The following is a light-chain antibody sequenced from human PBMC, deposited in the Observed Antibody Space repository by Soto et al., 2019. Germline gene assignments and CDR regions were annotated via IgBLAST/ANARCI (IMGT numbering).Light chain of an antibody. V-gene: IGLV2-14*03. CDR2: DVR. J-gene: IGLJ2*01. CDR1: HSDVGGFDY. Sequence: QSVLIQPASVSGSPGQSITISCTGTHSDVGGFDYVSWFQQYPGRAPKLLIFDVRDRPSGVSNRFSGSKSGATASLTISGLQADDEADYYCVSYTSRTNLVVFGTGTNLTVL. CDR3: VSYTSRTNLVV.